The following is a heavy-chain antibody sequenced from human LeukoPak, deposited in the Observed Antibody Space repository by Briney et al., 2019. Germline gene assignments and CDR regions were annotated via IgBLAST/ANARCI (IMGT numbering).Heavy chain of an antibody. V-gene: IGHV1-69*04. Sequence: SVKVSCRASGGTFSSYAISWVRQAPGQGLEWMGRIIPILGIANYAQKFQGRVTITADKSTSTAYMELSSLRSEDTAVYYCARPMDIVATMVNDAFDIWGQGTMVTVSS. J-gene: IGHJ3*02. CDR2: IIPILGIA. D-gene: IGHD5-12*01. CDR3: ARPMDIVATMVNDAFDI. CDR1: GGTFSSYA.